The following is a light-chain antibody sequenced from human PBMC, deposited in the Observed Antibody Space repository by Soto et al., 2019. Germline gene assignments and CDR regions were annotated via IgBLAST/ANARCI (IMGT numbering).Light chain of an antibody. J-gene: IGLJ1*01. CDR1: SRDVGDYNY. CDR2: EVS. CDR3: TSNTSNSPPCV. V-gene: IGLV2-14*01. Sequence: QSVLTQPASVSGSPGQSITISCTGTSRDVGDYNYVSWYQQHPGKTPKLMIYEVSDRPSGVSNPFSGSKSGNTASLTISGIQAEDEADNYCTSNTSNSPPCVFGDGTKVT.